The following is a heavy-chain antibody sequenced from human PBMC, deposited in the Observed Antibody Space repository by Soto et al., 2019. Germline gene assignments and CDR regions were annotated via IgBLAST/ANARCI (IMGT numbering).Heavy chain of an antibody. CDR3: AKGGRYYYDSSGYYYFDY. V-gene: IGHV3-23*01. D-gene: IGHD3-22*01. J-gene: IGHJ4*02. Sequence: GGSLRLSCAASGFTFSSYAMSWVRQAPGKGLEWVSAISGSGGSTYYADSVKGRFTISRDNSKNTLYLQMNSLRAEDTAVYYCAKGGRYYYDSSGYYYFDYWGQGTLVTVSS. CDR1: GFTFSSYA. CDR2: ISGSGGST.